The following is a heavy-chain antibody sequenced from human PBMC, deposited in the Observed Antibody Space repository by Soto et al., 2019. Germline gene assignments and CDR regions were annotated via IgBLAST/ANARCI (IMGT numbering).Heavy chain of an antibody. J-gene: IGHJ6*02. Sequence: QVQLVESGGGLVKPGGSLRLSCAASGFTFSDYYMSWIRQAPGKGLEWVSYISSSGSTIYYADSVKGRFTISRDNDKNSLYLQINSLSAEDTAVYYCASPTVTPHYGMDVWGQGTTVTVSS. CDR2: ISSSGSTI. V-gene: IGHV3-11*01. D-gene: IGHD4-17*01. CDR1: GFTFSDYY. CDR3: ASPTVTPHYGMDV.